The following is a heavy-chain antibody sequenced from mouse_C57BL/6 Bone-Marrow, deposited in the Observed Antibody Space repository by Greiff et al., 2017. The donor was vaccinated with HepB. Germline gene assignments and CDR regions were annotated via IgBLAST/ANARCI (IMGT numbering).Heavy chain of an antibody. CDR3: ASAGGRCAF. CDR2: ICPRSGTT. D-gene: IGHD6-1*01. CDR1: GYTFTSYG. J-gene: IGHJ3*01. Sequence: QVQLKQSGAELARPGASVKLSCKASGYTFTSYGISWVKQSTGQGLEWLGGICPRSGTTYYNEKVKGKATMTADKSSRTAYMELLSLTSADSDVYFCASAGGRCAFCGRGTLVTVSA. V-gene: IGHV1-81*01.